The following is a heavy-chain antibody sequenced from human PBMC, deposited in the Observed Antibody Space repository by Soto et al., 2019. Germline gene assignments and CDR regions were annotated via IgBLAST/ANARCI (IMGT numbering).Heavy chain of an antibody. CDR1: GFTFSSYW. CDR2: IKQDGSEK. CDR3: ARWGPDYGFWSGYYRMDV. D-gene: IGHD3-3*01. J-gene: IGHJ6*04. V-gene: IGHV3-7*01. Sequence: GGSLRLSCAASGFTFSSYWMSWVRQAPGKGLEWVANIKQDGSEKYYVDFVKGRFTISRDNAKNSLYLQMNSLRAEDTAVYYCARWGPDYGFWSGYYRMDVWGKGTTVTVSS.